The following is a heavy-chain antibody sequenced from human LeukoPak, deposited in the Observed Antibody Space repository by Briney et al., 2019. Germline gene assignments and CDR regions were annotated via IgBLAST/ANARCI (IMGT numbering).Heavy chain of an antibody. J-gene: IGHJ4*02. V-gene: IGHV3-53*01. Sequence: PGGSLRLSCAASGFTVSSNYMSWVRQAPAKGLEWVSVIYSGGSTYYADSVKGRFTISRDNSKNTLYLQMNSLRAEDTAVYYCARVEMATMNFDYWGQGTLVTVSS. D-gene: IGHD5-24*01. CDR3: ARVEMATMNFDY. CDR2: IYSGGST. CDR1: GFTVSSNY.